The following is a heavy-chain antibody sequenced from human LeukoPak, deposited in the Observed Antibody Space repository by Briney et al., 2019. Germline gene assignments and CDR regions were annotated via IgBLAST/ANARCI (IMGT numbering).Heavy chain of an antibody. CDR2: ISSSSSYI. Sequence: GGSLRLSCAASGFTFSSYSMNWVRQAPRKGLEWVSSISSSSSYIYYADSVKGRFTISRDNAKNSLYLQMNSLRAEDTAVYYCARDRITMVRGASGYFDYWGQGTLVTVSS. V-gene: IGHV3-21*01. CDR3: ARDRITMVRGASGYFDY. J-gene: IGHJ4*02. CDR1: GFTFSSYS. D-gene: IGHD3-10*01.